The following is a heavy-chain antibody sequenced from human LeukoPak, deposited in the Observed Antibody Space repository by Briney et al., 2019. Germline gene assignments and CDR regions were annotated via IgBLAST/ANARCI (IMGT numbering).Heavy chain of an antibody. Sequence: SETLSLTCTVSGGSISSSSYYWGWIRQPPGKGLEWIGSIYYSGSTYYNPSLKSRITISVDKSKNHFSLKLTSVTAADTAIYYCAAAAVAVDYWGQGTLVTVSS. CDR3: AAAAVAVDY. CDR1: GGSISSSSYY. CDR2: IYYSGST. D-gene: IGHD6-19*01. J-gene: IGHJ4*02. V-gene: IGHV4-39*07.